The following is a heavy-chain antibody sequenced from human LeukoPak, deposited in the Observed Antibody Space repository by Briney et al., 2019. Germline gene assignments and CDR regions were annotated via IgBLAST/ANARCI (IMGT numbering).Heavy chain of an antibody. CDR1: GFTFSSYE. J-gene: IGHJ6*04. Sequence: GGSLRLSCAASGFTFSSYEMNWVRQAPGKGLEWVSYISSSGSTIYYADSVKGRFTISRDNAKNSLYLQMNSLRAEDTAVYYCARPIVADFYYGLDVWGKGTTVTVSS. V-gene: IGHV3-48*03. CDR2: ISSSGSTI. CDR3: ARPIVADFYYGLDV. D-gene: IGHD6-13*01.